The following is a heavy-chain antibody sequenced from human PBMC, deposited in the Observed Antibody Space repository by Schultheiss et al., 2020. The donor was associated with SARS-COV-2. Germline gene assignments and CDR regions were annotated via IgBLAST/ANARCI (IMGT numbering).Heavy chain of an antibody. CDR2: IQYPGTT. Sequence: SETLSLTCSVSGGSVTTNLYFWSWVRQPPGKRLEWIGYIQYPGTTKYNPSLKSRVAMSIDTSKKQFSLNLRSVTAADTAVYYCARGGSNYANYYYYMDVWGKGTTVTVSS. CDR1: GGSVTTNLYF. V-gene: IGHV4-61*01. CDR3: ARGGSNYANYYYYMDV. J-gene: IGHJ6*03. D-gene: IGHD4-11*01.